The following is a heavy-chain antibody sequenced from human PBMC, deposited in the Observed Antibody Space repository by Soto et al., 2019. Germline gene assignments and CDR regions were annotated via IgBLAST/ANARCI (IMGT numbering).Heavy chain of an antibody. CDR2: ISSNSAYI. V-gene: IGHV3-21*01. Sequence: VVSLRLSCAASGFTFLSFTMNWVRQAPGKGLEWVSTISSNSAYIYYTDALRGRFTISRDNAKNSLHLQMNSLRAEDTAVYYCTRDASRDSSARGWFDPWGPGTLVTVPQ. D-gene: IGHD6-13*01. CDR1: GFTFLSFT. CDR3: TRDASRDSSARGWFDP. J-gene: IGHJ5*02.